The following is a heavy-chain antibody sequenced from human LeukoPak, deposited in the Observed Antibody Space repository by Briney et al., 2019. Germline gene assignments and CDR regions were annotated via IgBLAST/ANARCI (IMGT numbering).Heavy chain of an antibody. CDR3: ARGLQYQLLKALRYYYMDV. CDR1: GYTFTSYD. D-gene: IGHD2-2*01. CDR2: MNPNSGNT. J-gene: IGHJ6*03. V-gene: IGHV1-8*01. Sequence: ASVEVSCKASGYTFTSYDINWVRQATGQGLEWMGWMNPNSGNTGYAQKFQGRVTMTRNTSISTAYMELSSLTSDDTAVYYCARGLQYQLLKALRYYYMDVWGEGTTVTVSS.